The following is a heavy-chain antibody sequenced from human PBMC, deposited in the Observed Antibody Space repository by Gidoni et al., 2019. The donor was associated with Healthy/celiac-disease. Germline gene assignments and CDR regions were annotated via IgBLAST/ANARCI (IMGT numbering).Heavy chain of an antibody. V-gene: IGHV4-61*02. CDR2: IYTSGST. CDR1: GGSISSGSYY. D-gene: IGHD6-19*01. Sequence: QVQLQESGPGLVKPSQTLSLTCTVSGGSISSGSYYWSWIRQPAGKGLEWNGRIYTSGSTNYNPALKSRVTISVDTSKNQFSLKLSSVTAADTAVYYCARESGIAVAGAFLDWGQGTLVTVSS. CDR3: ARESGIAVAGAFLD. J-gene: IGHJ4*02.